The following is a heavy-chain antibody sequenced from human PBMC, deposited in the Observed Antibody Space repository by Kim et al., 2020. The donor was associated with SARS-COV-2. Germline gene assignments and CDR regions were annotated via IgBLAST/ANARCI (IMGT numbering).Heavy chain of an antibody. CDR2: INHSGST. V-gene: IGHV4-34*01. CDR1: GGSFSGYY. D-gene: IGHD5-18*01. Sequence: SETLSLTCAVYGGSFSGYYWSWIRQPPGKGLEWIGEINHSGSTNYNPSLKSRVTISVDTSKNQFSLKLSSVTAADTAVYYCARAGFVLRGYSYGSFDYWGQGTLVTVSS. CDR3: ARAGFVLRGYSYGSFDY. J-gene: IGHJ4*02.